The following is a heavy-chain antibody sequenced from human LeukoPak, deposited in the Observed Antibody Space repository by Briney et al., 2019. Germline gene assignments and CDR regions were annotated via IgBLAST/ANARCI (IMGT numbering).Heavy chain of an antibody. Sequence: ASVKVSCKASGYTFTSYDISWVRQAPGQGLEWMGWISAYNGNANYAQKLQGRVTMTTDTSTSTAYMELSSLRSEDTAVYYCARETTYYYDSSGYYPNWFDPWGQGTLVTVSS. CDR1: GYTFTSYD. CDR3: ARETTYYYDSSGYYPNWFDP. V-gene: IGHV1-18*01. J-gene: IGHJ5*02. D-gene: IGHD3-22*01. CDR2: ISAYNGNA.